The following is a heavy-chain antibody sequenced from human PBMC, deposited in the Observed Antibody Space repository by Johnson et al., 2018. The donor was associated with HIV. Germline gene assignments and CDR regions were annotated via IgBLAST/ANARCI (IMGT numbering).Heavy chain of an antibody. CDR2: IKQDGSEK. J-gene: IGHJ3*02. CDR1: GFTFSSYW. Sequence: VQLVESGGGLVQPGGSLRLSCAASGFTFSSYWMSWVRQAPGKGLEWVANIKQDGSEKYYVDSVKGRFTISRDHAKNSLYLQMNSLRAEDTAVYYCASVGSSGFFSAFDIWGQGTMVTVSS. CDR3: ASVGSSGFFSAFDI. D-gene: IGHD6-19*01. V-gene: IGHV3-7*01.